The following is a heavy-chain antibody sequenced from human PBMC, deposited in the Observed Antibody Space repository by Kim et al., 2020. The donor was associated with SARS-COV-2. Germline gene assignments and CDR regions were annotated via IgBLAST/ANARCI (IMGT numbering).Heavy chain of an antibody. D-gene: IGHD6-19*01. J-gene: IGHJ4*02. Sequence: ADSVKGRFTITRDNAKNSLYLQMNSLRAEDTALYYCAALYSSGWYTPQGDYWGQGTLVTVSS. CDR3: AALYSSGWYTPQGDY. V-gene: IGHV3-9*01.